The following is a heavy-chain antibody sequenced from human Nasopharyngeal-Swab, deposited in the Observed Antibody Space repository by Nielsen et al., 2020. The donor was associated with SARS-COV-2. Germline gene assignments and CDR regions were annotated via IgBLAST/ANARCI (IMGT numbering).Heavy chain of an antibody. CDR3: AREYCSGGSCYGNYGMDV. CDR1: GGTFSSYA. J-gene: IGHJ6*02. V-gene: IGHV1-69*04. D-gene: IGHD2-15*01. CDR2: IIPILGIA. Sequence: SVNISCKATGGTFSSYAISWVRQAPGQGLEWMGRIIPILGIANYAQKFQGRVTITADKSTSTAYMELSSLRSEDTAVYYCAREYCSGGSCYGNYGMDVWGQGTTVTVSS.